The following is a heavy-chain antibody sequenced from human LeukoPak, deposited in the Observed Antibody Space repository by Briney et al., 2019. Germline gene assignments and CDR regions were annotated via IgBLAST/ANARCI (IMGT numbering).Heavy chain of an antibody. Sequence: GGSLRLSCAASGFTFSTYWMHWVRHAPGKGLEWVSRINSDGTTTNYADSVKGRFTISRDNAKNTLYLQMNTLRVEDTAVYYCARAGWYRWDYWGQGTLVTVSS. V-gene: IGHV3-74*01. D-gene: IGHD6-19*01. CDR2: INSDGTTT. J-gene: IGHJ4*02. CDR3: ARAGWYRWDY. CDR1: GFTFSTYW.